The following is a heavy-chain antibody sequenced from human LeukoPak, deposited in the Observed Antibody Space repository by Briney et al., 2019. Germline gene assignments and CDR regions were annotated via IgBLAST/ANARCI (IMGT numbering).Heavy chain of an antibody. V-gene: IGHV3-53*01. J-gene: IGHJ4*02. CDR3: ARAKPKNMVRGLIMRRESRYYFDY. D-gene: IGHD3-10*01. CDR2: IYSGGNT. Sequence: PGGSLRLSCTVSGFTVSSNSMSWVRQAPGKGLEWVSFIYSGGNTYYADSVKGRFTISRDNSKSTLYIQMNSLRAEDTAVYYCARAKPKNMVRGLIMRRESRYYFDYWGQGTLVTVSS. CDR1: GFTVSSNS.